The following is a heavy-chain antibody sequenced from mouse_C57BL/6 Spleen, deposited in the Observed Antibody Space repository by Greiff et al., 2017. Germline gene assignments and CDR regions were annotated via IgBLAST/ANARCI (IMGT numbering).Heavy chain of an antibody. V-gene: IGHV1-69*01. CDR1: GYTFTSYW. CDR3: AKGITYYRN. J-gene: IGHJ2*01. Sequence: QVQLQQPGAELVMPGASVKLSCKASGYTFTSYWMHWVKQRPGQGLEWIGEIDPSDSYTNYNQKFKGKSTLTVDKSSSTAYMQLSSLTSEDSAVYYWAKGITYYRNWGQGTTLTVSS. CDR2: IDPSDSYT. D-gene: IGHD2-14*01.